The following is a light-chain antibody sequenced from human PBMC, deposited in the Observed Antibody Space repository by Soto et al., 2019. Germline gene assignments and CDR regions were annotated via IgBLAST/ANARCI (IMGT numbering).Light chain of an antibody. CDR1: QSVSSY. CDR2: DAS. J-gene: IGKJ2*01. Sequence: EIVLTQSPATLSLSPGERATLSCRASQSVSSYFAWYQQKPGQAPRLLIYDASNRATGIPARFRGSGSGTDFTLTISSLEPEDFAVYYCQQRRNWTYTFGQGTKLEI. V-gene: IGKV3-11*01. CDR3: QQRRNWTYT.